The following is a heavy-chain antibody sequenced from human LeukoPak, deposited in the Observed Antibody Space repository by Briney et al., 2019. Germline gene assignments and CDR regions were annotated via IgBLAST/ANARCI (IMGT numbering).Heavy chain of an antibody. V-gene: IGHV5-51*01. Sequence: GESLKISCKGSGYSFTSYWIGWVRQMPGKGLEWMGIIYPGDSDTRYSPSFQGQVTISADKSISTAYLQWSSLKASGTAMYYCARHLYSSSWQTGFYYYYYMDVWGKGTTVTVSS. CDR2: IYPGDSDT. J-gene: IGHJ6*03. CDR1: GYSFTSYW. D-gene: IGHD6-13*01. CDR3: ARHLYSSSWQTGFYYYYYMDV.